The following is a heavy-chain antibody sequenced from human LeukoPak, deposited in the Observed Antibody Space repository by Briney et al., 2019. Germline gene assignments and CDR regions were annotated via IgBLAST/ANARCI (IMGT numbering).Heavy chain of an antibody. Sequence: GGSLRLSCAASGFTFSSYAMSWVRQAPGKGLQWVSAIGGSGGSAHYADSVKGRFTISRDNSKNTLYLQMNSLRAEDTALYYCGRGGSSWLYFFEYWGQGTPVTVSS. CDR3: GRGGSSWLYFFEY. D-gene: IGHD6-13*01. CDR2: IGGSGGSA. J-gene: IGHJ4*02. V-gene: IGHV3-23*01. CDR1: GFTFSSYA.